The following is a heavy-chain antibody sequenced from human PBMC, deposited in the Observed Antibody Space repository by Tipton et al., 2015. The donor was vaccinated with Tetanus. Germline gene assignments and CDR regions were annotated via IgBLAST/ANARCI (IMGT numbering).Heavy chain of an antibody. J-gene: IGHJ4*02. D-gene: IGHD3-9*01. V-gene: IGHV1-46*01. CDR3: ARDYGGDYDILTGFDY. Sequence: QVQLVQSGAEVKKPGASVKVSCKASGYTFTSYYMHWVRQAPGQGLEWMGIINPSGGSTSYAQKFQGRVTMTRETSTSTVYMELSSLRSEDTAVYYCARDYGGDYDILTGFDYWGQGTLVTVSS. CDR2: INPSGGST. CDR1: GYTFTSYY.